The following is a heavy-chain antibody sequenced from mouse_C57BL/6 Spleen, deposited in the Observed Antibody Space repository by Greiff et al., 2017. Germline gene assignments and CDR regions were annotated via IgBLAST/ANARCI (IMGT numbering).Heavy chain of an antibody. V-gene: IGHV14-1*01. CDR2: IDPEDGDT. CDR1: GFNIKDYY. CDR3: TTSLSYDYAWYFDV. D-gene: IGHD2-4*01. Sequence: VQLQQSGAELVRPGASVKLSCTASGFNIKDYYMHWVKQRPEQGLEWIGRIDPEDGDTEYAPKFQGKATMTADTSSNTAYLQLSSLTSEDTAVYYCTTSLSYDYAWYFDVWGTGTTVTVSS. J-gene: IGHJ1*03.